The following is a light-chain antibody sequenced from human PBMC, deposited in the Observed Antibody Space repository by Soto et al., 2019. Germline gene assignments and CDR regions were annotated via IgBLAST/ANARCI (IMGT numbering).Light chain of an antibody. CDR3: QQCYSTPCT. J-gene: IGKJ3*01. V-gene: IGKV1-39*01. CDR1: QRISSY. Sequence: DIQMTQSPSSLSASVGDRVTITCRASQRISSYLNWYQQKPGKAPKLLIYAASSLQSGVPSRFSRSGSGTDLTFTIISLQPEDFATYYWQQCYSTPCTFGPGTKVDIK. CDR2: AAS.